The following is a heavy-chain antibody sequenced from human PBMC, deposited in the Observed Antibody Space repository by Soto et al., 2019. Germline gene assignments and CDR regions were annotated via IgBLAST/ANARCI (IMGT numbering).Heavy chain of an antibody. CDR2: IYYSEST. Sequence: QLQLQESGPGLVKPSETLSLSCTVSGGSISSSNYYWGWIRQPPGKGLEWIGSIYYSESTYYNPSLKSRVIIXXDXSXXQFSLKLSSVTAADTAVYYCARQVAVAGNPRYFDYWGQGTLVSVSS. J-gene: IGHJ4*02. CDR3: ARQVAVAGNPRYFDY. CDR1: GGSISSSNYY. D-gene: IGHD6-19*01. V-gene: IGHV4-39*01.